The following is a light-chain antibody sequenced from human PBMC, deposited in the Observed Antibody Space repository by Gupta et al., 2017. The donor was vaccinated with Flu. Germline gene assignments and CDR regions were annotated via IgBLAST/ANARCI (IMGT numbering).Light chain of an antibody. V-gene: IGKV3-20*01. CDR1: QIVTSNY. J-gene: IGKJ3*01. Sequence: EVVLTQSPGTLSLSPGERATLSCRASQIVTSNYLAWYQQKPGQAPRLLIYGASSRATGIPDRFSGSGSGTDFTLTISRLEPEDFAVYYCQQDGSVPFTFGHGTKVDIK. CDR3: QQDGSVPFT. CDR2: GAS.